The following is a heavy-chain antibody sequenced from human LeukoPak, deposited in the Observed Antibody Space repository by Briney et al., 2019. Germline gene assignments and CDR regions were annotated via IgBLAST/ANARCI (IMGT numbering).Heavy chain of an antibody. V-gene: IGHV3-23*01. CDR1: GFTFTSYA. J-gene: IGHJ4*02. D-gene: IGHD3-22*01. CDR2: ISGSGGST. CDR3: AKGQSSSGLRNYFDY. Sequence: GESLRPSCAASGFTFTSYAMTWVRQAPGKGLEWVSGISGSGGSTYYADSVKGRFTISRDNSKNTLYLQMNSLRAEDTAVYYCAKGQSSSGLRNYFDYWGQGTLVTVSS.